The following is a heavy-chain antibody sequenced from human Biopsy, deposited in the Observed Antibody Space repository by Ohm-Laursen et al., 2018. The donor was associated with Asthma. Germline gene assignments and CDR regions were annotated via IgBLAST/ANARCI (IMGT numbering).Heavy chain of an antibody. CDR2: INPNSGAT. CDR1: GYPFIGYH. Sequence: ASVKVSCKASGYPFIGYHIHWMRQAPGQGLEWMGRINPNSGATNYAQKFQGRVTMTRDTSISTAYMEVSRLRSDDTAVYYCARGRKSAGDRWFDPWGQGTLVTVSS. CDR3: ARGRKSAGDRWFDP. V-gene: IGHV1-2*06. J-gene: IGHJ5*02. D-gene: IGHD6-13*01.